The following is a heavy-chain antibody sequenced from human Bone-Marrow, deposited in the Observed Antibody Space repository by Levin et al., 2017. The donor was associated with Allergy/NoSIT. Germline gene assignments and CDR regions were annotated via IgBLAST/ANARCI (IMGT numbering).Heavy chain of an antibody. D-gene: IGHD5-18*01. J-gene: IGHJ5*02. CDR1: GFTFSSYS. V-gene: IGHV3-21*01. CDR3: ARATFVDTAMAEPRGVRFDP. Sequence: GGSLRLSCAASGFTFSSYSMNWVRQAPGKGLEWVSSISSSSSYIYYADSVKGRFTISRDNAKNSLYLQMNSLRAEDTAVYYCARATFVDTAMAEPRGVRFDPWGQGTLVTVSS. CDR2: ISSSSSYI.